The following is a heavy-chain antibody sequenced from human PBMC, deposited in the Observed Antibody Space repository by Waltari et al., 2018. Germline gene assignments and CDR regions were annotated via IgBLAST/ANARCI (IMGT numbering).Heavy chain of an antibody. J-gene: IGHJ3*02. CDR1: GYSFTSYW. V-gene: IGHV5-51*01. D-gene: IGHD3-22*01. CDR2: IYPGDSDT. Sequence: EVQLVQSGAEVKKPGESLKISCKGSGYSFTSYWIGWVRQMPGKGLEWMGIIYPGDSDTRYSPSFQGQVTISADKSISTAYLQWSSLKASDTAMYYCASGGPYYYDSSGPEDAFDIWGQGTMVTVSS. CDR3: ASGGPYYYDSSGPEDAFDI.